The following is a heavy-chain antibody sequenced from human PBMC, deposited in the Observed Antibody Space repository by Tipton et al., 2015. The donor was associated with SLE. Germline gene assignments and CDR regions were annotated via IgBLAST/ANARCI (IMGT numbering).Heavy chain of an antibody. J-gene: IGHJ6*03. CDR1: GVSISTSRYY. V-gene: IGHV4-39*02. CDR2: LYAGGGT. CDR3: ARLKGRLELPGYHYYMDV. D-gene: IGHD1-7*01. Sequence: TLSLTCSVSGVSISTSRYYWGWFRQSPGQGLEWVGSLYAGGGTYFHPSLKSRASISADASKNHFSLKLNSVTAADTAVYYCARLKGRLELPGYHYYMDVWGKGTTVTVSS.